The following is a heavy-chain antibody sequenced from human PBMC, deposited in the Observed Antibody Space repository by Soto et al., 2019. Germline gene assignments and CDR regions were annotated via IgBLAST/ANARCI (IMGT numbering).Heavy chain of an antibody. CDR2: INAGNGNT. D-gene: IGHD3-22*01. V-gene: IGHV1-3*01. Sequence: GASVKVSCKASGYTFTSYAMHWVRQAPGQRLEWMGWINAGNGNTKYSQKFQGRVTITRDTSASTAYMELSSLRSEDTAVYYCAKELHDSSGSPMYYFDSWGPGTLVTVSS. J-gene: IGHJ4*02. CDR3: AKELHDSSGSPMYYFDS. CDR1: GYTFTSYA.